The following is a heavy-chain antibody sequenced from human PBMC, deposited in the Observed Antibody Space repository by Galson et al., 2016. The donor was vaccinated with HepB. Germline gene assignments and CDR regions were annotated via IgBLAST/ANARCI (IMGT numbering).Heavy chain of an antibody. CDR1: GYSFTNYG. D-gene: IGHD3-9*01. Sequence: QSGAEVKKPGASVKVSCKASGYSFTNYGISWVRQAPGQGLEWMGWISGYDGNTKYPQKFQGRVTMTTDTSTNTAYMELRSLRSDDTAVYYCARDSYDILTGYSPSDPWGQGTLVTVSS. V-gene: IGHV1-18*01. CDR3: ARDSYDILTGYSPSDP. J-gene: IGHJ5*02. CDR2: ISGYDGNT.